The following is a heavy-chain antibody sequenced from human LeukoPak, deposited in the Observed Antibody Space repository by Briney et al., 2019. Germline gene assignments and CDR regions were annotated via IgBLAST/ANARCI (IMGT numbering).Heavy chain of an antibody. D-gene: IGHD6-6*01. CDR1: GYTFTGYY. V-gene: IGHV1-2*02. CDR2: INPNSGGT. CDR3: ARREAAPRTLDY. Sequence: ASVKVSCKASGYTFTGYYMHWVRQAPGQGLEWMRWINPNSGGTNYAQKFQGRVTMTRDTSISTAYMELSRLRSDDTAVYYCARREAAPRTLDYWGQGTLVTVSS. J-gene: IGHJ4*02.